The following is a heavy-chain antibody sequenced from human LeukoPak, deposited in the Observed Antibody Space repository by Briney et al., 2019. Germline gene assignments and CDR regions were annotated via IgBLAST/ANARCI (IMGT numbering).Heavy chain of an antibody. J-gene: IGHJ4*02. Sequence: GGSLRLSCAASGFTFTRYWMTWVRQAPGKGLEWVANIKEDGSEKYVDSVKGRFSISRDNAKNSLYLQMNSLRAEDTAVYYCARGHFYSIYWGQGTLVTVSS. CDR2: IKEDGSEK. CDR1: GFTFTRYW. CDR3: ARGHFYSIY. D-gene: IGHD2/OR15-2a*01. V-gene: IGHV3-7*01.